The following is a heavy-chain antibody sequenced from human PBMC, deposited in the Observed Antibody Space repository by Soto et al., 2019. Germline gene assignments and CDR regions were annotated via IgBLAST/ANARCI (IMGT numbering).Heavy chain of an antibody. CDR2: INPSGGST. V-gene: IGHV1-46*01. D-gene: IGHD3-10*01. J-gene: IGHJ4*02. CDR1: GYTFTSYY. Sequence: ASVKVSCKASGYTFTSYYMHWVRQAPGQGLEWMGIINPSGGSTSYAQKFQGRVTMTRDTSTSTVYMELSSLRSEDTAVYYCGRDGSERPTTYWGQGILVTVSS. CDR3: GRDGSERPTTY.